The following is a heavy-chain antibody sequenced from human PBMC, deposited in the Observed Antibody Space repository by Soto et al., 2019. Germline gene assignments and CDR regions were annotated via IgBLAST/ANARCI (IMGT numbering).Heavy chain of an antibody. D-gene: IGHD2-15*01. J-gene: IGHJ4*02. CDR2: TYYRSKWYN. CDR3: ARDLHCSGGSCYFGVYYFDY. CDR1: GDSVSSKSAA. Sequence: PSQTLSLTCAISGDSVSSKSAAWNWIRQSPSRGLEWLGRTYYRSKWYNDYAVFVKSRITINPDTSKNQFSLQLNSVTPEDTAVYYCARDLHCSGGSCYFGVYYFDYWGQGTLVTVSS. V-gene: IGHV6-1*01.